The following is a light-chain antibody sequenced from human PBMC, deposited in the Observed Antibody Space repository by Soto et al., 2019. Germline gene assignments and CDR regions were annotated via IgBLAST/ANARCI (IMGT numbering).Light chain of an antibody. V-gene: IGKV3-15*01. CDR3: QQYNNWPLT. J-gene: IGKJ5*01. Sequence: EIVVTQSPATRSVSPGERATLSCRASQSVSGNLAWYQQKPGQAPRLLLYGASTRATGIPARFSGSGSGTEFTLTISSLQSKDFAIYYCQQYNNWPLTFGQGTRLEIE. CDR2: GAS. CDR1: QSVSGN.